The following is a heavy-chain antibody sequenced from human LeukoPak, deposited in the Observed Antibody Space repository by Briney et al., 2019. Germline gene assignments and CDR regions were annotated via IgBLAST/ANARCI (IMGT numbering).Heavy chain of an antibody. CDR1: GGTFSSYT. CDR3: ARGYYYDSSGVDY. V-gene: IGHV1-69*02. D-gene: IGHD3-22*01. Sequence: GSSVKVSCKASGGTFSSYTISWVRQAPGQGLEWMGRIIPILGIANYAQKFQGRVTITADKSTSTACMGLSNLRSEDTAVYYCARGYYYDSSGVDYWGQGTLVTVSS. CDR2: IIPILGIA. J-gene: IGHJ4*02.